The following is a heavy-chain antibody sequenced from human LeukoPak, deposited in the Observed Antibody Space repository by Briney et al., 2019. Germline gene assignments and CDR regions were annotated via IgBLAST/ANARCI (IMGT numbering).Heavy chain of an antibody. CDR1: GYTFTSYA. CDR3: ARGPRITIFGVVIGNFDY. D-gene: IGHD3-3*01. CDR2: INTNTGNP. J-gene: IGHJ4*02. V-gene: IGHV7-4-1*02. Sequence: ASVKVSCKASGYTFTSYAMNWVRQAPGQGLEWMGWINTNTGNPTYAQGFTGRFVFSLDTSVSTAYLQISSLKAEDTAVYYCARGPRITIFGVVIGNFDYWGQGTLVTVSS.